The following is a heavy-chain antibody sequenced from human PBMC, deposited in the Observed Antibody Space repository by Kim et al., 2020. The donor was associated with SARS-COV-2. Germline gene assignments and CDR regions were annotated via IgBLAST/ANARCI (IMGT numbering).Heavy chain of an antibody. CDR1: GFTFSSYS. CDR3: ASAVMAVAGTRMV. CDR2: ISSSSSYI. V-gene: IGHV3-21*01. J-gene: IGHJ4*02. D-gene: IGHD6-19*01. Sequence: GGSLRLSCAASGFTFSSYSMNWVRQAPGKGLEWVSSISSSSSYIYYADSVKGRFTISRDNAKNSLYLQMNSLRAEDTAVYYCASAVMAVAGTRMVWGQGTLVTVSS.